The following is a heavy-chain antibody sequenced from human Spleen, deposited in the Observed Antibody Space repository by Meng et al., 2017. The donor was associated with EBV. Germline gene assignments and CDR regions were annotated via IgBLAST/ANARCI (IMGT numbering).Heavy chain of an antibody. CDR1: GGTXGNYA. Sequence: QVQLEQSGVEMKKXXSSVKVSXQATGGTXGNYAISWVRQAPGQGFEWLGGIIPIFQTLNYAQKFQGRVTMSADKTTSTAYMELSSLTSEDTAVYYCARGGPITMIVVGNPQLDNWFDPWGQGTLVTVSS. V-gene: IGHV1-69*06. CDR2: IIPIFQTL. CDR3: ARGGPITMIVVGNPQLDNWFDP. J-gene: IGHJ5*02. D-gene: IGHD3-22*01.